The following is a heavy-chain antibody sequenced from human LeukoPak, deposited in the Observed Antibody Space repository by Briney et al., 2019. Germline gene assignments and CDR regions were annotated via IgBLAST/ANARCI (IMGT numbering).Heavy chain of an antibody. CDR2: INPSGGST. D-gene: IGHD5-24*01. J-gene: IGHJ4*02. V-gene: IGHV1-46*01. Sequence: ASVKVSCKASGYTFTSYYMHWVRQAPGQGLEWMGIINPSGGSTSYAQKFRGRVTMTRDTSTSTVYMELSSLRSEDTAAYYCARGVPADGYNSRLDYWGQGTLVTVSS. CDR3: ARGVPADGYNSRLDY. CDR1: GYTFTSYY.